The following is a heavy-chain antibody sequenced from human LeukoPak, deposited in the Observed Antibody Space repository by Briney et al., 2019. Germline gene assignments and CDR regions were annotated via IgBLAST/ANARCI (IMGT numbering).Heavy chain of an antibody. Sequence: TGGSLRLSCAASGFTFSNAWMSWVRQAPGKGLEWVSYISSSSSTIYYADSVKGRFTISRDNAKNSLYLQMNSLRDEDTAVYYCARAIAVAGTSYYYGMDVWGQGTTVTVSS. CDR1: GFTFSNAW. D-gene: IGHD6-19*01. V-gene: IGHV3-48*02. J-gene: IGHJ6*02. CDR2: ISSSSSTI. CDR3: ARAIAVAGTSYYYGMDV.